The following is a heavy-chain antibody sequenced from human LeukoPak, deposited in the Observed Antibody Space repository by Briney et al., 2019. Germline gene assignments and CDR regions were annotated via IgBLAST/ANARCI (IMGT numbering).Heavy chain of an antibody. CDR1: GGSISSGGYY. Sequence: SQTLSLTCTVSGGSISSGGYYWSWIRQHPGKGLEWIGYIYYSGSTYYNPSLKSRVTISVDTSKNQFSLKLSSVTAADTAVYYCARESHEHPIKRSVNLDYWGQGTLVTVSS. V-gene: IGHV4-31*03. D-gene: IGHD1/OR15-1a*01. J-gene: IGHJ4*02. CDR3: ARESHEHPIKRSVNLDY. CDR2: IYYSGST.